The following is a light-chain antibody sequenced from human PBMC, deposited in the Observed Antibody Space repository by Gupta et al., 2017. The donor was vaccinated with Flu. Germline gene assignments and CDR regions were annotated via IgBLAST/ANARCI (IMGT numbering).Light chain of an antibody. V-gene: IGKV3-15*01. CDR2: DTP. CDR3: QQYNSWPFT. Sequence: EQVLTQSPAALSVSPGERATVSCRASQSVSSHLAWYQQKPGQAPSLLIYDTPTRATGIPARFSGSGSGTEFTLTISSLQSEDFAVYYCQQYNSWPFTFGPGTKVEIK. J-gene: IGKJ3*01. CDR1: QSVSSH.